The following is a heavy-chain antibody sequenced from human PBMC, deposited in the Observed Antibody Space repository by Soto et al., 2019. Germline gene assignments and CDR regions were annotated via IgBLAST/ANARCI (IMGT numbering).Heavy chain of an antibody. CDR1: GYIFVNYG. D-gene: IGHD3-16*01. J-gene: IGHJ6*02. CDR2: ISPYTGNT. V-gene: IGHV1-18*01. CDR3: VMVDNYVTPTPQDV. Sequence: QVQLVQSGDEVKKPGASVKVSCKASGYIFVNYGIAWVRQAPGQGLEWMGWISPYTGNTHSATKVQGRITMTTDTSTSTAYMDLASLTSDDTAVYYCVMVDNYVTPTPQDVWGQGTTVTVSS.